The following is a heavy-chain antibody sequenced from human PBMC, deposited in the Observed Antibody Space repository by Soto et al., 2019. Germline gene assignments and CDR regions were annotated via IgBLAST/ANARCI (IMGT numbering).Heavy chain of an antibody. V-gene: IGHV1-2*04. CDR1: GYTFTGYY. J-gene: IGHJ5*02. D-gene: IGHD2-15*01. CDR2: INPNSGGT. Sequence: ASMKVSCKASGYTFTGYYMHWVRQAPGQGLEWMGWINPNSGGTNYAQKFQGWVTMTRDTSISTAYMELSRLRSDDTAVYYCAREAVAATPYNWFDPWGQGTLVTVSS. CDR3: AREAVAATPYNWFDP.